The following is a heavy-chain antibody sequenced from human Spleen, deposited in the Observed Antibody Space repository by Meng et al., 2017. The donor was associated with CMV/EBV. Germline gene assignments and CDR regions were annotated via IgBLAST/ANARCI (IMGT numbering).Heavy chain of an antibody. CDR3: AKGQYSSSSSWFDP. CDR2: IKQDGTEK. Sequence: GESLKISCTASGFTFSSYWMSWVRQAPGKGLEWVANIKQDGTEKYYLDSVKGRFTISRDNAKNSLYLQMNSLRTEDTALYYCAKGQYSSSSSWFDPWGQGTLVTVSS. J-gene: IGHJ5*02. CDR1: GFTFSSYW. V-gene: IGHV3-7*03. D-gene: IGHD6-6*01.